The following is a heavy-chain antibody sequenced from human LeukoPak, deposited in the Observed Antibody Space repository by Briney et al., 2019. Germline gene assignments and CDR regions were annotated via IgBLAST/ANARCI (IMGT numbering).Heavy chain of an antibody. CDR1: GYTFTSYG. D-gene: IGHD3-10*01. CDR3: ARSYWFGELSSDY. V-gene: IGHV1-18*01. CDR2: ISPYNGNT. Sequence: GASVKVSCKASGYTFTSYGISWVRQAPGQGLEWMGWISPYNGNTNYAQNLQARVTMTTDTSTSTAYMELRSLRSDDTAVYYCARSYWFGELSSDYWGQGTLVTVSS. J-gene: IGHJ4*02.